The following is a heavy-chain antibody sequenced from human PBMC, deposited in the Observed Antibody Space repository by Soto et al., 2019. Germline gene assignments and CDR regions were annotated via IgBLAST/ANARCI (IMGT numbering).Heavy chain of an antibody. CDR3: ARHKWLDY. V-gene: IGHV4-39*06. CDR1: GGSISSSSYY. Sequence: SETLSLTCTVSGGSISSSSYYWGWIRQPPGKGLEWIGSIYYSGLTYYNPSLKSRVTISVDTSKNQFPLKLSSVTAADTAVYYCARHKWLDYWGQGTLVTVS. CDR2: IYYSGLT. J-gene: IGHJ4*02. D-gene: IGHD5-12*01.